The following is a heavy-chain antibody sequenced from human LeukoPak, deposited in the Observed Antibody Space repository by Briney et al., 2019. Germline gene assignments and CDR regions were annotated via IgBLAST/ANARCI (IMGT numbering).Heavy chain of an antibody. D-gene: IGHD5-24*01. V-gene: IGHV3-23*01. CDR1: GFTVDSNY. J-gene: IGHJ2*01. CDR2: LSGSGGTT. CDR3: AKAVGYNTYWYFDL. Sequence: GGSLRLSCAASGFTVDSNYLSWVRQAPGKGLEWVSALSGSGGTTNYANSVKGRFTISRSNSKNTLYLQMNNLSVDDTAVYYCAKAVGYNTYWYFDLWGRGTLVTVSS.